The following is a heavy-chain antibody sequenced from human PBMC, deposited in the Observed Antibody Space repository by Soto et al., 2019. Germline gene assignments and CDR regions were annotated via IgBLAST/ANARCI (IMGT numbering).Heavy chain of an antibody. CDR3: ARMGCLFYYYYMDG. V-gene: IGHV3-20*04. Sequence: QLVESGGGVGRPGGSLRLSCEASGFSLDDYGMTWVRQAPGKGLELVSSIDWTGDNTVYADSVKGRFIIYRDNAKNSLLLQMSILRAEDTAFYYCARMGCLFYYYYMDGSGTGTTV. D-gene: IGHD3-16*01. J-gene: IGHJ6*03. CDR2: IDWTGDNT. CDR1: GFSLDDYG.